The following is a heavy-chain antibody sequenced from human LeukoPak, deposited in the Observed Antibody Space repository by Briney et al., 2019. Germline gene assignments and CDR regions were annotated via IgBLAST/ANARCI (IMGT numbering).Heavy chain of an antibody. V-gene: IGHV1-2*02. Sequence: ASVKVSCKASGYTFTGYYMHWVRQAPGQGLEWMGWINPNSGGTNYAQKFQGRVTMTRDTSISTAYMELSRLRSDDTAVYYCARDLLVPAAARYRQVYGYWGQGTLSPSPQ. CDR1: GYTFTGYY. CDR3: ARDLLVPAAARYRQVYGY. J-gene: IGHJ4*02. CDR2: INPNSGGT. D-gene: IGHD2-2*01.